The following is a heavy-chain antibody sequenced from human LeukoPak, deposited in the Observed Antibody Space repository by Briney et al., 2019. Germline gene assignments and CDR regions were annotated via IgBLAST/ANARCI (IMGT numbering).Heavy chain of an antibody. D-gene: IGHD7-27*01. J-gene: IGHJ5*02. CDR3: ASVGALNWEVHNWFDP. Sequence: ASVKVSCKASGGTFSSYAISWVRQAPGQGLEWMGGIIPIFGTANYAQKFQGRVTITADESTSTAYMELSSLRSEDTAVYYCASVGALNWEVHNWFDPWGQGTLVTVSS. CDR1: GGTFSSYA. CDR2: IIPIFGTA. V-gene: IGHV1-69*13.